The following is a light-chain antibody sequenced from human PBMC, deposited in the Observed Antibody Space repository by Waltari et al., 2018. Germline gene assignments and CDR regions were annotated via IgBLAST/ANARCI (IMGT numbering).Light chain of an antibody. Sequence: EFVLPQSPATLSLSPGERATLSCRASQRVSSYLAWYQQNPGQAPRLLIYDASNRATGIPARFSGSGSGTDFTLTISSLEPEDFAVYYCQQLNTFGGGTKVEIK. V-gene: IGKV3-11*01. CDR1: QRVSSY. CDR2: DAS. CDR3: QQLNT. J-gene: IGKJ4*01.